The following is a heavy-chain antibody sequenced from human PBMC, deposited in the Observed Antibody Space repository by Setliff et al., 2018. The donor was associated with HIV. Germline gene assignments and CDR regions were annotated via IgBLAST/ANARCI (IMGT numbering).Heavy chain of an antibody. Sequence: SETLSLTCAVYGGSFSGYDWSWIRQPPGKGLEWIGEINHSGSTNYNPSLKSRVTISVDTSKNQFSLKVNSVTAADTAVYYCARDGRLIDEVFDIWGPGIMVTVSS. CDR3: ARDGRLIDEVFDI. J-gene: IGHJ3*02. V-gene: IGHV4-34*01. CDR1: GGSFSGYD. CDR2: INHSGST. D-gene: IGHD3-22*01.